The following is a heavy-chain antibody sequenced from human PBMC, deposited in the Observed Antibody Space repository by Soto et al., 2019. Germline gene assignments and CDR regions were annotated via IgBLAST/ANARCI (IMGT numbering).Heavy chain of an antibody. CDR2: ISPYNGNT. D-gene: IGHD2-2*01. J-gene: IGHJ6*03. CDR3: ARDPVYCSSTSCYEPYYYYYMDV. V-gene: IGHV1-18*01. Sequence: GASVKVSCKASGYTFTSYGISWVRQAPGQGLEWMGWISPYNGNTNYAQKFQGRVTITTDTSTSTAYMELSSLRSEDTAVYYCARDPVYCSSTSCYEPYYYYYMDVWGKGTTVTVSS. CDR1: GYTFTSYG.